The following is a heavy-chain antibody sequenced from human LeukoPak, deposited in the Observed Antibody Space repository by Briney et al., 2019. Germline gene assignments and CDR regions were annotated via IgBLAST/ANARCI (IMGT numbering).Heavy chain of an antibody. D-gene: IGHD2-21*01. CDR1: GFTFSSYG. Sequence: GGSLRLSCLGSGFTFSSYGMHSVRQAPGQGLEYVSPISSNGCSTYYADSVKGRFTISRDNPKNTLDLQLSSRRAEHKAVYYCLKIICPIDLWSTFDNWGQGTMVTVSS. V-gene: IGHV3-64D*09. CDR3: LKIICPIDLWSTFDN. CDR2: ISSNGCST. J-gene: IGHJ3*02.